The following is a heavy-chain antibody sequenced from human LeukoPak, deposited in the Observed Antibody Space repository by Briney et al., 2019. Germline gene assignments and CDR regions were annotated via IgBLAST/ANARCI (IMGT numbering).Heavy chain of an antibody. Sequence: KPSETLSLTCTVSGGSLSSSDFLWGWIRQPPGKGLEWIGSFSSDGSSYSNPSLMRRVTLSGDTSKNQFSLTLTSVTASDTAVYYCARHQDYYGSGGDAFDIWGQGTMVTVSP. CDR1: GGSLSSSDFL. D-gene: IGHD3-10*01. V-gene: IGHV4-39*01. CDR3: ARHQDYYGSGGDAFDI. CDR2: FSSDGSS. J-gene: IGHJ3*02.